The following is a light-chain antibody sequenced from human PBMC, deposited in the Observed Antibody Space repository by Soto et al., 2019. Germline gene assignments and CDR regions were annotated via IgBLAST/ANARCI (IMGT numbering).Light chain of an antibody. CDR3: MQALQTPFA. J-gene: IGKJ3*01. CDR2: MGS. Sequence: DIVVTQSPLSLPVTPGEPASISCRSSESLLHSNGHNYLNWYVKKPGQSPQLLIYMGSNRASGVPDRCSGSGSGTDFTLKLSRVEAEDVGVYYCMQALQTPFAFGPGTKVDIK. V-gene: IGKV2-28*01. CDR1: ESLLHSNGHNY.